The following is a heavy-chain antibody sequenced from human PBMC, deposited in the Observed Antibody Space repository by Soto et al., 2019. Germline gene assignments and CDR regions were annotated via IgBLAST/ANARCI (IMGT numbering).Heavy chain of an antibody. V-gene: IGHV3-23*01. J-gene: IGHJ5*02. Sequence: EVQLLESGGGLVQPGGSLRLSCAASGFTFNIYAMSWVRQAPGKGLEWVSGISGSDGGTYYADSVKGRFTISRDNSKNMLYLQMNSLRGEDTAMFYCAKTPSQMGGSFHLWGQGTLVTVSS. CDR3: AKTPSQMGGSFHL. CDR1: GFTFNIYA. D-gene: IGHD1-26*01. CDR2: ISGSDGGT.